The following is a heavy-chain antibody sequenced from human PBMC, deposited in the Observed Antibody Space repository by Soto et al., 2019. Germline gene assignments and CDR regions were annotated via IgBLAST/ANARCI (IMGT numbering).Heavy chain of an antibody. CDR1: GFSFSSYA. J-gene: IGHJ4*02. CDR3: AKAARGPLSSRSSDANYFDS. V-gene: IGHV3-23*01. CDR2: ISGAGDRT. D-gene: IGHD6-13*01. Sequence: EAQLLESGGSLVQPGGSLRLSCAASGFSFSSYAMSWVRQAPGKGLEWVSIISGAGDRTYYADSVKGRFTISRDNSKNTLYLQMNSLRAEDTAVYHCAKAARGPLSSRSSDANYFDSWGQGTLVTVSS.